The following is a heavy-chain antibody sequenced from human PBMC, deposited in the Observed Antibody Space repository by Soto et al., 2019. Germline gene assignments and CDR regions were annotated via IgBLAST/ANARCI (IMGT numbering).Heavy chain of an antibody. CDR3: ARDGGYSSTIWYYYYGMDV. J-gene: IGHJ6*02. D-gene: IGHD6-13*01. CDR2: IWYDGSNK. CDR1: GFTFSSYG. Sequence: QVQLVESGGGVVQPGRSLRLSCAASGFTFSSYGMHWVRQAPGKGLEWVAVIWYDGSNKYYADSVKGRFTISRDNSKNTLYLQMNSLRAEDTAVYYCARDGGYSSTIWYYYYGMDVWGQGTTVTVS. V-gene: IGHV3-33*01.